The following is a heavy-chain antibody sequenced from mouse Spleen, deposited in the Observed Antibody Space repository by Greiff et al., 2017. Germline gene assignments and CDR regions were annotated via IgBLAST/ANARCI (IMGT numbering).Heavy chain of an antibody. J-gene: IGHJ1*03. CDR2: INPNYGTT. D-gene: IGHD1-1*01. CDR3: ARGHYGSSYGYFDV. V-gene: IGHV1-39*01. Sequence: EVQLVESGPELVKPGASVKISCKASGYSFTDYNMNWVKQSNGKSLEWIGVINPNYGTTSYNQKFKGKATLTVDQSSSTAYMQLNSLTSEDSAVYYCARGHYGSSYGYFDVWGTGTTVTVSS. CDR1: GYSFTDYN.